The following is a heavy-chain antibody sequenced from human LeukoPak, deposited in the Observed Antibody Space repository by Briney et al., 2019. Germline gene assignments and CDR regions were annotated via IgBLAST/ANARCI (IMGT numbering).Heavy chain of an antibody. CDR3: ATGRGSYDY. J-gene: IGHJ4*02. V-gene: IGHV3-30*03. Sequence: PGGSLRLSCAASGFTFSTYGMHWVRQAPVKGLGWVAVISYDGSNKYYADSVKGRFTISRDNSKNTLYLQMNSLRAEDTAVYYCATGRGSYDYWGQGTLVTVSS. CDR2: ISYDGSNK. D-gene: IGHD1-26*01. CDR1: GFTFSTYG.